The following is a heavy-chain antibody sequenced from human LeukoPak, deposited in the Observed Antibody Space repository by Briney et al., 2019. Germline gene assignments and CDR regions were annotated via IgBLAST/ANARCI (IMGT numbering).Heavy chain of an antibody. J-gene: IGHJ4*02. CDR1: VFTFSSYA. CDR2: ISGSGYST. CDR3: AKEAGYSGYDYPDY. Sequence: GGSLRLSCAASVFTFSSYAMSWVRQAPGKGLEWVSAISGSGYSTYYADSVKGRFTISRDNSRNTLYLQMNSLRAEDTAVYYCAKEAGYSGYDYPDYWGQGTLVTVSS. V-gene: IGHV3-23*01. D-gene: IGHD5-12*01.